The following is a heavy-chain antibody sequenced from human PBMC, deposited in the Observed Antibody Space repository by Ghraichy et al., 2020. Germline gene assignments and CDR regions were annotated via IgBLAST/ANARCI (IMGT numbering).Heavy chain of an antibody. CDR3: AKDTITFGGVIVDDYFDY. J-gene: IGHJ4*02. V-gene: IGHV3-23*01. CDR1: GFTFSSYA. CDR2: ISGSGGST. Sequence: GGSLRLSCAASGFTFSSYAMSWVRQAPGKGLEWVSAISGSGGSTYYADSVKGRFTISRDNSKNTLYLQMNSLRAEDTAVYYCAKDTITFGGVIVDDYFDYWGQGTLVTVSS. D-gene: IGHD3-16*02.